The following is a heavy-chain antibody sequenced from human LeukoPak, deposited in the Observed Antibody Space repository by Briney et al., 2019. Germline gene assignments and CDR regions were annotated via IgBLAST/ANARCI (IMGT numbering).Heavy chain of an antibody. J-gene: IGHJ4*02. CDR2: ITISTTTI. CDR3: ARETPYSSSWTVFDY. D-gene: IGHD6-13*01. Sequence: GGSLRLSCAASGFTFSNYNVNWVRQAPGKGLEWISYITISTTTIYYADSVKGRFTISRDNAKNSLYLQMSSLRAEDTAVYYCARETPYSSSWTVFDYWGQGTLVSVSS. CDR1: GFTFSNYN. V-gene: IGHV3-48*01.